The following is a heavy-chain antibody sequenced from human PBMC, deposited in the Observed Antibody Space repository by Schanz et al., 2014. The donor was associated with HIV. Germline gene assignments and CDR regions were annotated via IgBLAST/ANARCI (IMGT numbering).Heavy chain of an antibody. CDR3: VKAYSSGFSGAGS. Sequence: EVQLVESGGGLVKPGGSLRLSCAASGFTFYTYAMTWVRQAPGKGLEWVSTISDSGDGTYYADSMKGRVTISRDNSKNILYLHMNSLRADDTAIYYCVKAYSSGFSGAGSWGQGALVTVSS. CDR2: ISDSGDGT. J-gene: IGHJ5*02. CDR1: GFTFYTYA. D-gene: IGHD5-18*01. V-gene: IGHV3-23*04.